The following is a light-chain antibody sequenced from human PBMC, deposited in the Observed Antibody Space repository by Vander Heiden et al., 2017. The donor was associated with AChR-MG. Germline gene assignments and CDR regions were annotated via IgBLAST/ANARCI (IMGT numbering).Light chain of an antibody. Sequence: SYELTQPPSVSASPGQTASITCSGDKLGDKSASWYQQKPGQSPVLVIYQDIKRPSGIPERFSGSNSGNTATLTISGTQAMDEADYYCQAWDSGTGVFGTGTKVTVL. CDR1: KLGDKS. V-gene: IGLV3-1*01. J-gene: IGLJ1*01. CDR2: QDI. CDR3: QAWDSGTGV.